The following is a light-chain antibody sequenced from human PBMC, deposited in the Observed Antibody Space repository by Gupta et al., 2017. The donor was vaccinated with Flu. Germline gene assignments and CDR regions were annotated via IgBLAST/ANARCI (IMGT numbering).Light chain of an antibody. CDR3: QQDASAPLA. CDR1: QSGLYSSNNKNY. Sequence: DIVMTQSPDSLAVSLGERATINCKSIQSGLYSSNNKNYLAWYQQKPGQPPKMLIYWASTRESGVPDRFSGRGSGTDFTLTISSLQAEDVAVYYCQQDASAPLAFGQGTRLEIK. V-gene: IGKV4-1*01. J-gene: IGKJ5*01. CDR2: WAS.